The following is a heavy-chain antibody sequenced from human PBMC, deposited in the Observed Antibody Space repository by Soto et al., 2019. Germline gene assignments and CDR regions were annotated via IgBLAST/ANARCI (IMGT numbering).Heavy chain of an antibody. V-gene: IGHV5-51*01. CDR3: ARRLVGATGDYYYYYGMDV. CDR2: IYPGDSDT. J-gene: IGHJ6*02. Sequence: GESLKISCKGSGYSFTSYWIGWVRQMPGKGLEWMGTIYPGDSDTRYSPSFQGQVTISADKSISTAYLQWSSLKASDTAMYYCARRLVGATGDYYYYYGMDVWGQGTTVTVSS. CDR1: GYSFTSYW. D-gene: IGHD1-26*01.